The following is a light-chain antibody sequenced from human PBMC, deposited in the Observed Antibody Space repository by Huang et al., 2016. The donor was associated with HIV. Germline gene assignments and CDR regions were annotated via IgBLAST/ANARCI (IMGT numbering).Light chain of an antibody. CDR2: VAS. J-gene: IGKJ4*01. CDR1: QSIGTS. CDR3: QQSYSALGLT. V-gene: IGKV1-39*01. Sequence: DIQMTQSPSSLSASVGDRVTIACRGSQSIGTSVNWYQQKPGKAPRLLIHVASSLQSGVPSRVSVSGSGTDFSLTISSLQPEDFATYYCQQSYSALGLTFGGGTKVEIK.